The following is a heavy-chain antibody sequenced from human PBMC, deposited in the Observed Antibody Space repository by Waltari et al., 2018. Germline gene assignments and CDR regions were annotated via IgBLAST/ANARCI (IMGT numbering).Heavy chain of an antibody. CDR1: GGSISSYY. CDR3: ARAPYDFWTDAFDI. J-gene: IGHJ3*02. Sequence: QVQLQESGPGLVKPSETLSLTCTVSGGSISSYYWSWIRQPPGKGLEWIGYIYYSGSTNYNPSLKSRVTISVDTSKNQFSLKLSSVTAADTAVYYWARAPYDFWTDAFDIWGQGTMVTVSS. V-gene: IGHV4-59*01. CDR2: IYYSGST. D-gene: IGHD3-3*01.